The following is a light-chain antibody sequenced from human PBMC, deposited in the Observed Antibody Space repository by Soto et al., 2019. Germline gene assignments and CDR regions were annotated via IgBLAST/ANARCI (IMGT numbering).Light chain of an antibody. CDR1: QSVSSN. Sequence: EIVMTQSPATLSVSPGERATLSCRASQSVSSNLAWYHQKPGQAPRLLIYGASTRATGIPARFSGSGSGTEFTLTIXXXXXXDFAVYYCQQYNNXXRTFGQ. CDR2: GAS. CDR3: QQYNNXXRT. J-gene: IGKJ1*01. V-gene: IGKV3-15*01.